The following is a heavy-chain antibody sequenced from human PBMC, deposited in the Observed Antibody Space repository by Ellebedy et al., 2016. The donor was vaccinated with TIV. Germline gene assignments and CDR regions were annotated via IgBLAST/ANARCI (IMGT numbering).Heavy chain of an antibody. CDR2: IIPIFGTA. CDR3: ARVPYSSSSGSDY. CDR1: GGTFSSYA. J-gene: IGHJ4*02. Sequence: SVKVSXKASGGTFSSYAISWVRQAPGQGLEWMGGIIPIFGTANYAQKFQGRVTITADESTSTAYMELRSLRSEDTAVYYCARVPYSSSSGSDYWGQGTLVTVSS. D-gene: IGHD6-6*01. V-gene: IGHV1-69*13.